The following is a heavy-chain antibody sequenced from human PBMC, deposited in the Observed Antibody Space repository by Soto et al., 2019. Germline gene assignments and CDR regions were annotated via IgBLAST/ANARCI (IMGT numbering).Heavy chain of an antibody. J-gene: IGHJ6*02. Sequence: SETLSLTCTVSGGSISSGGYYWSWIRQHPGKGLEWIGYIYYSGSTYYNPSLKSRVTISVDTSKNQFSLKLSSVTAADTAVYYCARSSKFLESLYYYYGMDVWGQGTTVTVS. CDR2: IYYSGST. CDR3: ARSSKFLESLYYYYGMDV. D-gene: IGHD3-3*01. V-gene: IGHV4-31*03. CDR1: GGSISSGGYY.